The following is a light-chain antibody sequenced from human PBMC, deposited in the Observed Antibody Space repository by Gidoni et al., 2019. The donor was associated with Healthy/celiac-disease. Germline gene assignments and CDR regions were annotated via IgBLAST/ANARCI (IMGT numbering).Light chain of an antibody. CDR3: QQYGSSEYT. CDR1: QSVSSSY. V-gene: IGKV3-20*01. CDR2: GAS. Sequence: ETVFTQSPGTLSLSPGERATLSCRASQSVSSSYLAWYQQKPGQAPRLLIYGASSRATGIPDRFSGSASGTDFTLTISRLEPEDFAVYYCQQYGSSEYTFGQGTKLEIK. J-gene: IGKJ2*01.